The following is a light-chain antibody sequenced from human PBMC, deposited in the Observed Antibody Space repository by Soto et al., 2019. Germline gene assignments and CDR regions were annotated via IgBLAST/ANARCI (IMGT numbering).Light chain of an antibody. V-gene: IGKV1-33*01. J-gene: IGKJ4*01. CDR3: QQYDNRSRT. Sequence: DIQMTQSPSSLSASVGDRVTITCQASQDISNYLNWYQQKPGKAPKLLNYDASNLKTGVPSRFSGSGSGTEFSYTISRMEPKDIATYYCQQYDNRSRTFGGGTKVEIK. CDR1: QDISNY. CDR2: DAS.